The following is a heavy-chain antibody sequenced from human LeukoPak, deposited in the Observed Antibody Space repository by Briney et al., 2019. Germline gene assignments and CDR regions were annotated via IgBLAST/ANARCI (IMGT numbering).Heavy chain of an antibody. Sequence: SETLSLTCTVSGGSISSGGYYWSWIRQHPGKGLEWIGYIYYSGSTYYNPSPKSRVTISVDTSKNQFSLKLSSVTAADTAVYYCARGRAAAGLFDYWGQGTLVTVSS. J-gene: IGHJ4*02. CDR1: GGSISSGGYY. CDR2: IYYSGST. D-gene: IGHD6-13*01. V-gene: IGHV4-31*03. CDR3: ARGRAAAGLFDY.